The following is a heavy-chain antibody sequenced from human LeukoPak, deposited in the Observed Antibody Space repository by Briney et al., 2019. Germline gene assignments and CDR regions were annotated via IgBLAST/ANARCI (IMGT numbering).Heavy chain of an antibody. CDR2: IIPIFGTA. V-gene: IGHV1-69*06. CDR1: GYTFTSYG. D-gene: IGHD3-10*01. CDR3: ARGSYGSGSYYNGALDY. J-gene: IGHJ4*02. Sequence: GASVKVSCKASGYTFTSYGISWVRQAPGQGLEWMGGIIPIFGTANYAQKFQGRVTITADKSTSTAYMELSSLRSEDTAVYYCARGSYGSGSYYNGALDYWGQGTLVTVSS.